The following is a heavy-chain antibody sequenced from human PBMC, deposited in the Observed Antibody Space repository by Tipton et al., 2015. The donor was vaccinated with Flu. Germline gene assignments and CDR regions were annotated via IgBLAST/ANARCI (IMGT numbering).Heavy chain of an antibody. D-gene: IGHD1-26*01. CDR3: ARDPAGGPGWELANYYYYGMDV. V-gene: IGHV3-30-3*01. CDR2: ISYDGSNK. J-gene: IGHJ6*02. CDR1: GFTFSSYA. Sequence: QVQLVQSGGGVVQPGRSLRLSCAASGFTFSSYAMHWVRQAPGKGLEWVAVISYDGSNKYYADSVKGRFTTSRDNSKNTLYLQMNSLRAEDTAVYYCARDPAGGPGWELANYYYYGMDVWGQGTTVTVSS.